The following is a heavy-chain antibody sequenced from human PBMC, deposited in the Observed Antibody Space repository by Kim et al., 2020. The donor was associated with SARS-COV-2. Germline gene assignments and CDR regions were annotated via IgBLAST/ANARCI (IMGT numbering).Heavy chain of an antibody. CDR3: ARDRFLDIVATTRHWFDP. J-gene: IGHJ5*02. V-gene: IGHV1-69*01. D-gene: IGHD5-12*01. Sequence: QGRVTITADDSTSTAYMELSSLRSEDTAVYYCARDRFLDIVATTRHWFDPWGQGTLVTVSS.